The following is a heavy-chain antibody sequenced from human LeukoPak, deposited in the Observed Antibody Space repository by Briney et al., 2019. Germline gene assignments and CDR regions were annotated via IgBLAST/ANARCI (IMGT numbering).Heavy chain of an antibody. CDR3: AKALLRYFDWTFDY. Sequence: GSLRLSCAASGFTFSSYGMHWVRQAPGKGLEWVSFISYDVSNKYSPDSVKGRFTISRDNSKNTLYLQMNSLRAEDTAVYYCAKALLRYFDWTFDYWGQGTLVTVSS. V-gene: IGHV3-30*18. CDR2: ISYDVSNK. CDR1: GFTFSSYG. D-gene: IGHD3-9*01. J-gene: IGHJ4*02.